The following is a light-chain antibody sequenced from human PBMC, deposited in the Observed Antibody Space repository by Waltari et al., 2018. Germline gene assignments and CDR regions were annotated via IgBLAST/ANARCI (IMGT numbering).Light chain of an antibody. V-gene: IGLV4-69*01. J-gene: IGLJ3*02. CDR2: VNSDGSH. CDR3: QTGGHGTWV. Sequence: QLVLTQSPSASAPLGASVKLTCTLSRGHRSNIVAWPQQKPEKGPRYLMKVNSDGSHTKGDEIPDRFAGSSSGSERYLTISSLQSEDEADYYCQTGGHGTWVFGGGTKLTVV. CDR1: RGHRSNI.